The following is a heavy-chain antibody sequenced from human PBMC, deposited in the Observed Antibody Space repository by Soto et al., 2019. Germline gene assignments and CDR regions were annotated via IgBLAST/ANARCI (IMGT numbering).Heavy chain of an antibody. J-gene: IGHJ4*02. V-gene: IGHV3-33*06. CDR1: GFTFSSYG. D-gene: IGHD3-22*01. CDR2: IWYDGSNK. Sequence: QVQLVESGGGVVQPGRSLRLSCAASGFTFSSYGMHWVRQAQGKGLEWVAVIWYDGSNKYYVDSVKGRFAISRDNSKNTPCLQMNSLSAEDTAVYYCANWLIDSSGYDYREAYWGQGTLVTVSS. CDR3: ANWLIDSSGYDYREAY.